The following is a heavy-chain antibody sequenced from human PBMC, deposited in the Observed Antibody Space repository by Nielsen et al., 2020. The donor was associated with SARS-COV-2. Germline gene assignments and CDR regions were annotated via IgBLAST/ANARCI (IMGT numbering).Heavy chain of an antibody. V-gene: IGHV3-21*06. J-gene: IGHJ2*01. CDR1: GFTFTTYS. Sequence: GGSLRLSCAASGFTFTTYSMNWVRQAPGKGLEGVSGVTMRGRYMYYADSVRGRFTVSRDNAENSLYLQMNSLRDEDTAVYYCARDQDGGAATSNWYFDLWGRGTLVIVSS. CDR2: VTMRGRYM. CDR3: ARDQDGGAATSNWYFDL. D-gene: IGHD6-25*01.